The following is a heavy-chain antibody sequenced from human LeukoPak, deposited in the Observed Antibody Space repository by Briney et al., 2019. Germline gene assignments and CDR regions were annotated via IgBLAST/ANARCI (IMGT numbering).Heavy chain of an antibody. CDR2: INHSGST. CDR3: ARGPGSSGWFRDFDY. V-gene: IGHV4-34*01. Sequence: PSETLSLTCTVSGGSISSYYWSWIRQPPGKGLEWIGEINHSGSTNYNPSLKSRVTISVDTSKNQFSLKLSSVTAADTAVYYCARGPGSSGWFRDFDYWGQGTLVTVSS. CDR1: GGSISSYY. D-gene: IGHD6-19*01. J-gene: IGHJ4*02.